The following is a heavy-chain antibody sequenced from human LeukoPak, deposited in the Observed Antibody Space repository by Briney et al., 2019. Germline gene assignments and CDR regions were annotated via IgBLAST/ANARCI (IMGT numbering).Heavy chain of an antibody. J-gene: IGHJ4*02. V-gene: IGHV3-23*01. Sequence: GGSLRLSCAASGFALTNFAMSWVRQAPGKGLEWVSGISGSGVTTYYGDSARGRFTISRDNSKNTVYLQMNSLRAEDTAVYYCAKGWSYFGSGSHYPTYFDYWGQGTLVTVSS. CDR2: ISGSGVTT. CDR1: GFALTNFA. D-gene: IGHD3-10*01. CDR3: AKGWSYFGSGSHYPTYFDY.